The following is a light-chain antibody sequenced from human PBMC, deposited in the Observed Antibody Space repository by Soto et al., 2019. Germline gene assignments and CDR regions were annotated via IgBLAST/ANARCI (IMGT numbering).Light chain of an antibody. CDR1: QSINIW. V-gene: IGKV1-5*03. CDR3: QQCNSSPYT. Sequence: DIQMTQSPSTLSASVGDRVTITCRASQSINIWLAWYQQKPGKAPKLLMYKASSLESGVPSRFSGSGSGTEFTLTISSLQPDDFATYYCQQCNSSPYTFGQGTKLEIK. J-gene: IGKJ2*01. CDR2: KAS.